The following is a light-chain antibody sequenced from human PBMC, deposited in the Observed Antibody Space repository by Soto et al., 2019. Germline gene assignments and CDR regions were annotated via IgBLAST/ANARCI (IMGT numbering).Light chain of an antibody. Sequence: SALTQPASVSGSPGQSIAISCTGTSSDVGGYNYVSWYQQHPGKAPKLIVYDVSNRPSGVSDRFSGSKSGKTASLTISGLQAEDEADYYCSSYTSSSTYVFGTGTKVTVL. CDR2: DVS. J-gene: IGLJ1*01. V-gene: IGLV2-14*01. CDR3: SSYTSSSTYV. CDR1: SSDVGGYNY.